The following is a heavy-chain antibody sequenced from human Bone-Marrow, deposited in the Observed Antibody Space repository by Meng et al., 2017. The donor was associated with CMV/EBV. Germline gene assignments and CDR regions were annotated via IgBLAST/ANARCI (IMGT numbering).Heavy chain of an antibody. Sequence: ASVKVSCKASGYTFTSYDINWVRQATGQGLEWMGWMNPNSGNTGYAQKFQGRVTMTRNTSISTAYMELSSLRPEDTAVYYCARGGATSLGSAFDIWGQGTMVTVSS. CDR3: ARGGATSLGSAFDI. V-gene: IGHV1-8*01. CDR2: MNPNSGNT. D-gene: IGHD1-26*01. J-gene: IGHJ3*02. CDR1: GYTFTSYD.